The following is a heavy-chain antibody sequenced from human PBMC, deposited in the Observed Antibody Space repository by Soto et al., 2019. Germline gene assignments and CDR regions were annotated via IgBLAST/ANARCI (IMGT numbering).Heavy chain of an antibody. J-gene: IGHJ6*02. Sequence: GGSLRLSCAASGFTFSSYSMNWVRQAPGKGLEWVSYISSSSSTIYYADSVKGRFTISRDNAKNSLYLQMNSLRDEDTAVYYCXRPEYSSSSYGMDVWGQGTTVTVSS. V-gene: IGHV3-48*02. D-gene: IGHD6-6*01. CDR1: GFTFSSYS. CDR3: XRPEYSSSSYGMDV. CDR2: ISSSSSTI.